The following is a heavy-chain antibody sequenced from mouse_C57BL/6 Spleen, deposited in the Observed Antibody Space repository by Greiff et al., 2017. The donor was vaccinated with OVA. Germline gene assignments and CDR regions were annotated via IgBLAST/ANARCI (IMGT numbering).Heavy chain of an antibody. J-gene: IGHJ2*01. V-gene: IGHV1-72*01. D-gene: IGHD1-1*01. Sequence: QVQLQQPGAELVKPGASVKLSCKASGYTFTSYWMHWVKQRPGRGLEWIGRIDPNSGGTKYNENFTSQATLTVDKPSSTAYMQLSSLTSEDSAVYYCAREGPVNYYGSSPYYFDYWGQGTTLTVSS. CDR2: IDPNSGGT. CDR3: AREGPVNYYGSSPYYFDY. CDR1: GYTFTSYW.